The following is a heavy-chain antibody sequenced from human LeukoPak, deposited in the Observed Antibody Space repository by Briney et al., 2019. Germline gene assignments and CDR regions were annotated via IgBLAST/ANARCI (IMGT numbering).Heavy chain of an antibody. CDR3: ARGYYHDSK. Sequence: PSETLSLTCAVYGGSFSDYYWSWIRQPPGKGLEWIGEINHSGSTNYNPSLKSRVTISVDKSKNQFSLKLTSVTAADTAVYYCARGYYHDSKWGQGTLVTVSS. J-gene: IGHJ4*02. D-gene: IGHD3-22*01. CDR2: INHSGST. V-gene: IGHV4-34*01. CDR1: GGSFSDYY.